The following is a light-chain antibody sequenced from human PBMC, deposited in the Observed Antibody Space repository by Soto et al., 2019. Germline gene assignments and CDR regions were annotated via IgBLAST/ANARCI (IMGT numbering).Light chain of an antibody. CDR3: SSYTSSSTHV. CDR1: SSDVGAYNF. Sequence: QSVLTQPASVSGSPGQSITISCTGTSSDVGAYNFVSWYQQHPGKVPKLMIFDVSSRPSGVSDRFSGSKSCNTASLTISGLQAEDEGDYYYSSYTSSSTHVFGSGTKVTVL. J-gene: IGLJ1*01. V-gene: IGLV2-14*03. CDR2: DVS.